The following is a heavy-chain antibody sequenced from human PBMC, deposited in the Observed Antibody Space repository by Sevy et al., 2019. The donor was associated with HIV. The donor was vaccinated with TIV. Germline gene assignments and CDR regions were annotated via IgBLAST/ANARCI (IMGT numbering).Heavy chain of an antibody. J-gene: IGHJ4*02. CDR2: FSFGCGRI. CDR3: AREGCTQPHDY. Sequence: GGSLRLSCAASGFTFAKYSLSWLRQAPGKGLEWVSTFSFGCGRINYADSVKGRFTISRDDSKNTLYLQMNSLRAEDTATYFCAREGCTQPHDYWGQGTLVTVSS. V-gene: IGHV3-23*01. CDR1: GFTFAKYS.